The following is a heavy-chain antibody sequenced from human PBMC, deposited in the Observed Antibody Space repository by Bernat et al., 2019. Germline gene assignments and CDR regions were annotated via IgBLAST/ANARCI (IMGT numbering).Heavy chain of an antibody. CDR1: GFTFSNAW. J-gene: IGHJ5*02. D-gene: IGHD3-10*01. CDR2: INSKTDGGTT. Sequence: EVQLVESGGGLVKPGGSLRLSCAASGFTFSNAWMSWVRQAPGKGLEWVGRINSKTDGGTTDYAAPVKGRITISSDDSKNTLYLQMNSLKTEDTAVYYCTTVLWFGGRFDPWGQGTLVTVSS. V-gene: IGHV3-15*01. CDR3: TTVLWFGGRFDP.